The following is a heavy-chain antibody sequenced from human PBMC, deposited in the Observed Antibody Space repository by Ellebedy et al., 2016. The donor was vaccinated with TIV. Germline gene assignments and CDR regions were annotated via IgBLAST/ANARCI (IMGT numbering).Heavy chain of an antibody. D-gene: IGHD6-19*01. CDR3: ARGIEYASGD. CDR1: GFDFNVYS. J-gene: IGHJ4*02. CDR2: VTNTESTR. Sequence: GESLKISCAASGFDFNVYSMNWLRQAPGKGLEWISYVTNTESTRHYADSVKGRFTISRDNAKKALYLQMNSLRDDDTVVYYCARGIEYASGDWGQGTLVTVSS. V-gene: IGHV3-48*02.